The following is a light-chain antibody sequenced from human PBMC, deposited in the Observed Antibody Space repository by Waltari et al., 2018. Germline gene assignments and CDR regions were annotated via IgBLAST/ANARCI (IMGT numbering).Light chain of an antibody. V-gene: IGLV3-1*01. CDR1: KLGDKN. Sequence: SYELTQPPSVSVSPGQTAIITCSGDKLGDKNASWYQQKPGQSPILVMYEDNKRPSGIPERFSASNSGNTATLTISGTQATDEADYYCQAWDSSVVFGGGTKLTVL. CDR3: QAWDSSVV. CDR2: EDN. J-gene: IGLJ2*01.